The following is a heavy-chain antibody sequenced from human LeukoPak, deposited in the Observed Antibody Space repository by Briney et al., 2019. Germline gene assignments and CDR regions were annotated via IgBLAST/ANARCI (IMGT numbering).Heavy chain of an antibody. V-gene: IGHV4-59*04. D-gene: IGHD5-18*01. J-gene: IGHJ4*02. CDR1: GGSINDGY. CDR3: AAVDTAMTTGFDY. CDR2: IYHSGST. Sequence: SETLSLTCTVSGGSINDGYWSWIRQPPGKGLEWIGYIYHSGSTYYNPSLKSRVTISVDRSKNQFSLKLSSVTAADTAVYYCAAVDTAMTTGFDYWGQGTLVTVSS.